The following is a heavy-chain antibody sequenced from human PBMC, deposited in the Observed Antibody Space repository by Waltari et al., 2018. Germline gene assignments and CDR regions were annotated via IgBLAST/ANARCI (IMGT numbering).Heavy chain of an antibody. D-gene: IGHD1-26*01. CDR1: GFTFSSYE. CDR3: ARASLYSGSYYED. V-gene: IGHV3-48*03. J-gene: IGHJ4*02. Sequence: EVQLVESGGGLVQPGGSLRLSCAASGFTFSSYEMNWVRQAPGKGLEWVSYISSSGSTIYYADSVKGRFTISRDKAKKSRYLQMNSLRAEDTAVYYCARASLYSGSYYEDWGQGTLVTVSS. CDR2: ISSSGSTI.